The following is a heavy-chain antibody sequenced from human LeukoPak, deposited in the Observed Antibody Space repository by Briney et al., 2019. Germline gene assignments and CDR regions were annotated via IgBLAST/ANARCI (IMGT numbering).Heavy chain of an antibody. CDR2: IYSGGST. CDR1: GGSINNYF. D-gene: IGHD3/OR15-3a*01. V-gene: IGHV4-4*07. CDR3: ARDRLDLIAIDA. Sequence: SETLSLTCTVSGGSINNYFWTWIRQPAGKGLEWIGRIYSGGSTNYNPSLKSRVTMSVDTSKKQFSLKLSSVTAADTAVYYCARDRLDLIAIDARGQGTLVTVSS. J-gene: IGHJ5*02.